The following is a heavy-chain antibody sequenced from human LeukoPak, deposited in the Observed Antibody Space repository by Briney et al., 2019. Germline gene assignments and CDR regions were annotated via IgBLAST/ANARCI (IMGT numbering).Heavy chain of an antibody. V-gene: IGHV1-69*13. CDR1: GGTFSSYA. D-gene: IGHD2-2*01. Sequence: ASVKVSCKASGGTFSSYAISWVRQAPGQGLELMGGIIPIFGTANYAQKFQGRVTITADESTSTAYMELSSLRSEVTAVYYCARDSSGIRPSPSLFDYWGQGTLVTVSS. CDR2: IIPIFGTA. J-gene: IGHJ4*02. CDR3: ARDSSGIRPSPSLFDY.